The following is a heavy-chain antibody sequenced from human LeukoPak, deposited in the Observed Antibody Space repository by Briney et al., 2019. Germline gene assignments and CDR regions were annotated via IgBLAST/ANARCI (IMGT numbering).Heavy chain of an antibody. CDR2: IWYDGSNK. CDR3: ARDGGIWYFDY. J-gene: IGHJ4*02. Sequence: GRSLRLSCAASGFTFSSYVMHWVRQAPGKGLEWVAVIWYDGSNKCYADSVKGRFTISRDNSKKTLYLQMNSLRAEDTAVYYCARDGGIWYFDYWGQGTLVTVSS. CDR1: GFTFSSYV. D-gene: IGHD3-16*01. V-gene: IGHV3-33*01.